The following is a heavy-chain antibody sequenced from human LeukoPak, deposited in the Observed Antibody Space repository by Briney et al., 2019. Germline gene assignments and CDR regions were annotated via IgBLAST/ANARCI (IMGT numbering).Heavy chain of an antibody. CDR2: IGSGIETK. V-gene: IGHV3-48*04. CDR3: ARGDQGDDILTGYYDS. D-gene: IGHD3-9*01. Sequence: PGGSLRLSCAASAFTFSSYAMTWVRQAPGKGLEWVSYIGSGIETKFYADFVKGRFTVSRDNAKSSVFLQLNSLRADDTAVYYCARGDQGDDILTGYYDSWGQGTLVTVSS. J-gene: IGHJ5*02. CDR1: AFTFSSYA.